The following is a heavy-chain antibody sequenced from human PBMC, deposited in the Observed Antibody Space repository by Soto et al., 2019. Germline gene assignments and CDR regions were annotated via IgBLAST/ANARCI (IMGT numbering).Heavy chain of an antibody. V-gene: IGHV4-39*01. CDR3: ARHFGDYVDRPFDY. CDR1: GGSISSSSYY. J-gene: IGHJ4*02. CDR2: IYYSGST. D-gene: IGHD4-17*01. Sequence: SETLSLTCTVSGGSISSSSYYWGWIRQPPGKGLEWIGSIYYSGSTYYNPSLKSRVTISVDTSKNQFSLKLSSVTAADTAVYYCARHFGDYVDRPFDYWGQGTLVTVSS.